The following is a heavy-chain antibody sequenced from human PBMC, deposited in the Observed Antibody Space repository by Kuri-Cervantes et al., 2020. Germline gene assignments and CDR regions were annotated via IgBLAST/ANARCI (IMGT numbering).Heavy chain of an antibody. CDR2: INPNSGGT. CDR3: ARGPWGLYGSGKARGDRGMDV. Sequence: ASVKVSCKASGYTFTGYYMHWVRQAPGQGLEWMGWINPNSGGTNYAQKFQGRVTMTRDTSISTAYMELSRLRSDDTVVYYCARGPWGLYGSGKARGDRGMDVWGQGTTVTVSS. D-gene: IGHD3-10*01. V-gene: IGHV1-2*02. CDR1: GYTFTGYY. J-gene: IGHJ6*02.